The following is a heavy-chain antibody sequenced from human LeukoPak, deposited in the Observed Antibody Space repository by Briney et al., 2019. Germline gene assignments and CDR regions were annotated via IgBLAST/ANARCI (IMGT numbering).Heavy chain of an antibody. Sequence: ASVKVSCKASGYTFTSYDINWVRQATGQGLEWMGWMNPNSGNTGYAQKFQGRVTITRNTSISTAYMELSSLRSEDTAVYYCARAPRITIVRGVIYWFDPWGQGTLVTVSS. CDR2: MNPNSGNT. D-gene: IGHD3-10*01. J-gene: IGHJ5*02. CDR1: GYTFTSYD. CDR3: ARAPRITIVRGVIYWFDP. V-gene: IGHV1-8*03.